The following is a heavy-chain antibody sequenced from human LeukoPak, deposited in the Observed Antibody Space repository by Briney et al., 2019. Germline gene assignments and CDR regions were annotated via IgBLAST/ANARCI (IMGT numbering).Heavy chain of an antibody. J-gene: IGHJ4*02. V-gene: IGHV3-11*01. CDR1: GFNFSDYY. Sequence: NTGGSLRLSCVGSGFNFSDYYMSWIRQAPGKGLEWISYISPNDVNRYYVDAVKGRFTVSRDNAKNSLFLQMESLRVEDTAVYYCAGSGSPGDYWGQGTLVTVSS. D-gene: IGHD3-10*01. CDR2: ISPNDVNR. CDR3: AGSGSPGDY.